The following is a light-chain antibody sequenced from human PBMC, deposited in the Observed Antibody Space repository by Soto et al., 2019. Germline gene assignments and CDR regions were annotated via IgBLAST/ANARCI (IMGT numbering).Light chain of an antibody. J-gene: IGLJ1*01. Sequence: QSALTQPASVSDSPGQSITISCTGTSSDFGGSNFVSWYQQHPAKPPKLIIYDVANRPSGVYNRFSGSKSGSTASLIISRLQTEDEADYCCVSYTSRTTYVFGTGTKVTVL. CDR2: DVA. CDR3: VSYTSRTTYV. V-gene: IGLV2-14*03. CDR1: SSDFGGSNF.